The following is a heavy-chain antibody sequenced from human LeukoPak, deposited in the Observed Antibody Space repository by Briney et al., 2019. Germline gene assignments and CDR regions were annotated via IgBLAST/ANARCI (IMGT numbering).Heavy chain of an antibody. J-gene: IGHJ4*02. CDR2: ISYDGSNK. CDR1: GFTFSSYG. V-gene: IGHV3-30*18. D-gene: IGHD3-10*01. Sequence: GGSLRLSCAASGFTFSSYGMHWVRQAPGKGLEWVAVISYDGSNKYYADSVKGRFTISRDNSKNTLYLQMNSLRAEDTAVYYCAKDRGHYYGSGSSYWGQGTLVTVSS. CDR3: AKDRGHYYGSGSSY.